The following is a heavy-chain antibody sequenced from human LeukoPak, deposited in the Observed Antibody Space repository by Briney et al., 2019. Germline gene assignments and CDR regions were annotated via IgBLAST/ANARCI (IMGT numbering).Heavy chain of an antibody. CDR3: ARQGYSYGYVNYFDY. J-gene: IGHJ4*02. CDR2: ISAYNGNT. V-gene: IGHV1-18*01. CDR1: GYTFTSYG. D-gene: IGHD5-18*01. Sequence: ASVKVSCKASGYTFTSYGISWVRQAPGQGLEWMGWISAYNGNTNYAQKFQGRVTITRDTSASTAYMELSSLRSEDTAVYYCARQGYSYGYVNYFDYWGQGTLVTVSS.